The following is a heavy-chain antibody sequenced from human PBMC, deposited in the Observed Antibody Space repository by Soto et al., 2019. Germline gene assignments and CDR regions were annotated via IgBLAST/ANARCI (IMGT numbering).Heavy chain of an antibody. CDR3: ARGTIFRVVIINRFDY. D-gene: IGHD3-3*01. CDR1: GGTFSSYA. V-gene: IGHV1-69*13. Sequence: SVKVSCKASGGTFSSYAISWVRQAPGQGLEWMGGIIPIFGTANYAQKFQGRVTITADESTSTAYMELSSLRSEDTAVYYCARGTIFRVVIINRFDYWGQGTLVTVSS. CDR2: IIPIFGTA. J-gene: IGHJ4*02.